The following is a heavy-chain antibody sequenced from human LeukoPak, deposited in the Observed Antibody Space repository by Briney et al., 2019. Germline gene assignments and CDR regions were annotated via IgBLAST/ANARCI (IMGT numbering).Heavy chain of an antibody. CDR1: GFTFTTFW. J-gene: IGHJ4*02. CDR3: EKDFGAPS. V-gene: IGHV3-74*01. Sequence: GGSLRLSCATSGFTFTTFWMHWVRQAPGKGLVWVSRINHDGSSTNYADSVKGRFTISRDNSKNTLYLQMNSLRAGDTAIYYCEKDFGAPSWGQGTLVTVSS. CDR2: INHDGSST. D-gene: IGHD3-10*01.